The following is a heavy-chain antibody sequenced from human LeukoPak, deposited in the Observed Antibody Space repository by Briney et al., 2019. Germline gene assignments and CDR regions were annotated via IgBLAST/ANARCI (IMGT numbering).Heavy chain of an antibody. CDR3: ARDQRSTSIPSYYGMDV. J-gene: IGHJ6*02. Sequence: ASVKVSCKASGYTFTSYAMNWVRQAPGQGLEWTGWINTNTGNPTYAQGFTGRFVFSLDTSVSTAYLQISSLKAEDTAVYYCARDQRSTSIPSYYGMDVWGQGTTVTVSS. V-gene: IGHV7-4-1*02. CDR1: GYTFTSYA. D-gene: IGHD2-2*01. CDR2: INTNTGNP.